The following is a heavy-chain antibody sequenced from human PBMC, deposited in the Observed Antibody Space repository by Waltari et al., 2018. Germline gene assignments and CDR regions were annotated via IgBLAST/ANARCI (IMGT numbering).Heavy chain of an antibody. V-gene: IGHV3-74*01. CDR2: SNSDGSST. J-gene: IGHJ2*01. CDR1: GFTYSRYW. Sequence: EVQLVESGGGLVQPGGSLILSCAASGFTYSRYWMHWVRQAPGKGLVWVSRSNSDGSSTSYADSVKGRFTISKDNAKNTVYLQMNSLRAEDTAIYYCARGARRTTVTTGWWYFDLWGRGTLVTVSS. D-gene: IGHD4-17*01. CDR3: ARGARRTTVTTGWWYFDL.